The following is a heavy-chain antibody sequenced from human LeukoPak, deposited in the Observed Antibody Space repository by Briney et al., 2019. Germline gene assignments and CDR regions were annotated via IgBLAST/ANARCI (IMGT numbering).Heavy chain of an antibody. CDR2: IRSKAYGGTT. D-gene: IGHD3-3*01. J-gene: IGHJ4*02. CDR3: TRGRLFGVVIIDY. V-gene: IGHV3-49*04. Sequence: PGGSPRLSCTASGFTFGDYAMSWVRQAPGKGLEWVGFIRSKAYGGTTEYAASVKGRFTISRDDSKSIAYLQMNSLKTEDTAVYYCTRGRLFGVVIIDYWGQGTLVTVSS. CDR1: GFTFGDYA.